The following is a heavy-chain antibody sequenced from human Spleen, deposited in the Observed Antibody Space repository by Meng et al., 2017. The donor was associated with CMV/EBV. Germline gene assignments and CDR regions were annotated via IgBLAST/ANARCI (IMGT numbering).Heavy chain of an antibody. Sequence: GGSLRLSCAASGITVSTNYMSWVRQAPGKGLEWVASISTSSSYIYYAESLKGRFTISRDNAMNSLHLHISSLSAEDTAVYYCAREVVPPRRMDVWGQGTTVTVSS. J-gene: IGHJ6*02. CDR2: ISTSSSYI. CDR1: GITVSTNY. CDR3: AREVVPPRRMDV. V-gene: IGHV3-21*01. D-gene: IGHD2-2*01.